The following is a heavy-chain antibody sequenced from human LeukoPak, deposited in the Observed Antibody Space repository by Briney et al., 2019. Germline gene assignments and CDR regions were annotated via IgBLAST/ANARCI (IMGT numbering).Heavy chain of an antibody. D-gene: IGHD6-13*01. CDR3: ARNLHAGYSSSWYYFDD. Sequence: GGALRLSCAASGLTFSYFWMTWVGQAPGKGVEGVADIHQDGSETHYVESVKGRFTISRENAEKSLYVQINRLRDEDTAVYYCARNLHAGYSSSWYYFDDWGQGTLVTVSS. V-gene: IGHV3-7*01. J-gene: IGHJ4*02. CDR1: GLTFSYFW. CDR2: IHQDGSET.